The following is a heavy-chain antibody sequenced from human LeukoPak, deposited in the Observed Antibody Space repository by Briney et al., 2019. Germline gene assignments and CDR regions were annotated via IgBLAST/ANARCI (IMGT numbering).Heavy chain of an antibody. V-gene: IGHV1-18*01. J-gene: IGHJ4*02. Sequence: ASAKVSCKASGYTFTSYGISWVRQAPGQGLEWMGWISAYNGNTNYAQKLQGRVTMTTDTSTSTAYMELRSLRSDDTAVYYCARDVPHYYGSGSYYKDWGQGTLVTVSS. CDR1: GYTFTSYG. CDR2: ISAYNGNT. CDR3: ARDVPHYYGSGSYYKD. D-gene: IGHD3-10*01.